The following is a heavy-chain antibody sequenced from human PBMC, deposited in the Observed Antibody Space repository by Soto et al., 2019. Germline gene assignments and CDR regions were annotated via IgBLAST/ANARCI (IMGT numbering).Heavy chain of an antibody. CDR1: GYTFTNYG. CDR2: ISTYNGNT. V-gene: IGHV1-18*01. Sequence: QVQLVQSGAEVKQPGASLKVSCKSSGYTFTNYGFTWVRQVPGQGLEWLGWISTYNGNTKYAQKVQGRLTMTTDTSTSTANTELTSLRSDDTALYYCASTTVTASYYYTDVWGKGSTVTVSS. CDR3: ASTTVTASYYYTDV. D-gene: IGHD4-17*01. J-gene: IGHJ6*03.